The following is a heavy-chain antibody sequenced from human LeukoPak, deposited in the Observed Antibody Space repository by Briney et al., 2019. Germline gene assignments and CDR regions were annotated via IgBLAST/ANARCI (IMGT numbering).Heavy chain of an antibody. V-gene: IGHV3-74*01. CDR2: INSDGSST. D-gene: IGHD1-26*01. Sequence: PGGSLRLSCAASGFTFSSYWMHWVRQAPGKGLVWVSRINSDGSSTSYADSVKGRLTISRDNAKNTLYLQMNSLRAEDTAVYYCARAVRWERFDYWGQGTLVTVSS. J-gene: IGHJ4*02. CDR1: GFTFSSYW. CDR3: ARAVRWERFDY.